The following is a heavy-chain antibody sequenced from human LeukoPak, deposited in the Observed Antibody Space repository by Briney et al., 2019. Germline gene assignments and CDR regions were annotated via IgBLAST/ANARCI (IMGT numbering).Heavy chain of an antibody. D-gene: IGHD4-17*01. CDR1: GYTFTGYY. CDR2: INPNSGGT. CDR3: ARDHRVYGDYLPSY. V-gene: IGHV1-2*02. J-gene: IGHJ4*02. Sequence: ASVKVSCKASGYTFTGYYMHWVRQAPGQGLEWMGWINPNSGGTNYAQKFQGRVTMTRDTSISTAYMELSRLRSGDTAVYYCARDHRVYGDYLPSYWGQGTLVTVSS.